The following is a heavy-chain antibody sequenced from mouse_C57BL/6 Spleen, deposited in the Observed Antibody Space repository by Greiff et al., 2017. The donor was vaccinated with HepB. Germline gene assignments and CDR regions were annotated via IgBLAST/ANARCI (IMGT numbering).Heavy chain of an antibody. Sequence: EVKLQESGPELVKPGASVKISCKASGYSFTDYNMNWVKQSNGKSLEWIGVINPNYGTTSYNQKFKGKATLTVDQSSSTAYMQLNSLTSEDSAVYYCARAPWDSYYYGSSYWFAYWGQGTLVTVSA. D-gene: IGHD1-1*01. CDR3: ARAPWDSYYYGSSYWFAY. J-gene: IGHJ3*01. CDR1: GYSFTDYN. V-gene: IGHV1-39*01. CDR2: INPNYGTT.